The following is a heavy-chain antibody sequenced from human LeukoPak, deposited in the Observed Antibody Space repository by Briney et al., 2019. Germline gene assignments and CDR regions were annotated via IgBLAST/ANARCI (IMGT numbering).Heavy chain of an antibody. CDR2: INPNSGDT. J-gene: IGHJ4*02. CDR1: GYTFSGYY. CDR3: ARGGYCSSRGCFTIDY. V-gene: IGHV1-2*02. D-gene: IGHD2-2*01. Sequence: ASVKVSCKASGYTFSGYYLHWVRQAPGQGLEWMGWINPNSGDTNYAQKFQGTVTMTRDTSISTAYMELSRLRSDDTAVYYCARGGYCSSRGCFTIDYWGQGPLVTVSS.